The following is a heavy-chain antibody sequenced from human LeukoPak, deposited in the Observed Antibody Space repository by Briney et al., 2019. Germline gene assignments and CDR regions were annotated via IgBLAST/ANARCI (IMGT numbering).Heavy chain of an antibody. J-gene: IGHJ4*02. CDR2: IYYSGST. Sequence: PSETLSLTCTVSGGSISSYYWSWIRQPPGKGLEWIGYIYYSGSTNYNPSLKRRVTISVDTSKNQFSLKLSSVTAADTAVYYCARGTTHPGMTTVVTHFDYWGQGTLVTVSS. V-gene: IGHV4-59*01. CDR3: ARGTTHPGMTTVVTHFDY. CDR1: GGSISSYY. D-gene: IGHD4-23*01.